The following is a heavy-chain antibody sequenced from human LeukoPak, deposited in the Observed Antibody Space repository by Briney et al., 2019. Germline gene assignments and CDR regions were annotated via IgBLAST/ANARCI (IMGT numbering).Heavy chain of an antibody. CDR3: ARTGGDYPPEVDY. V-gene: IGHV4-59*01. Sequence: PSETLSLTCTVSGGSISSYYWSWIRQPPGKGLEWIGYIYYSGSTNYNPSLKSRVTISVDTSKNQFSLKLSSVTAADTAVYYCARTGGDYPPEVDYWGQGTLVTVSS. D-gene: IGHD4-17*01. CDR2: IYYSGST. J-gene: IGHJ4*02. CDR1: GGSISSYY.